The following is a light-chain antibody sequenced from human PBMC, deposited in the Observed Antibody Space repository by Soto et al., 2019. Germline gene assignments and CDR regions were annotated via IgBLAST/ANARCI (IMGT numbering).Light chain of an antibody. Sequence: SVLTQPRSVSGSPGRSVTISCPGTSSDVGAYDYVSWYQQHPGKAPKLIIYCVRQRPSGVPHRFSRSKSGNTAPLTISGLEDDDLADYYCSSHGDSSTFYVFGLGTKVPV. CDR1: SSDVGAYDY. J-gene: IGLJ1*01. V-gene: IGLV2-11*01. CDR2: CVR. CDR3: SSHGDSSTFYV.